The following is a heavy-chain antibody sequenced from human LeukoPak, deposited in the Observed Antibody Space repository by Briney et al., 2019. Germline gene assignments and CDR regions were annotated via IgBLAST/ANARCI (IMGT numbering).Heavy chain of an antibody. D-gene: IGHD2-2*03. V-gene: IGHV3-23*01. CDR1: GFTLGAM. CDR3: ARASWISSADAVW. Sequence: GGSLRLSCAASGFTLGAMSWLRQAPGKGLEWVSTIGDSGGSTYYADSVKGRFTISRDNSKNTLYLQMNSLRAEDSAVYYCARASWISSADAVWWGQGTLVTVSS. CDR2: IGDSGGST. J-gene: IGHJ4*02.